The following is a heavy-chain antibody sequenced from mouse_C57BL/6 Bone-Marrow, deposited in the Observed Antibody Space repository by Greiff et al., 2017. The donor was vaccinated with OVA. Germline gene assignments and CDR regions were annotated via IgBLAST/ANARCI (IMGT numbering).Heavy chain of an antibody. Sequence: QVQLQQPGAELVKPGASVKLSCKASGYTFTSYWMQWVKQRPGQGLEWIGAIDPSDSYTNYNQKFKGKATLTVDTSSSTAYMQLSSLTSEDSAVYYCARERWLLFAYWGQGTLVTVSA. D-gene: IGHD2-3*01. CDR1: GYTFTSYW. CDR3: ARERWLLFAY. J-gene: IGHJ3*01. CDR2: IDPSDSYT. V-gene: IGHV1-50*01.